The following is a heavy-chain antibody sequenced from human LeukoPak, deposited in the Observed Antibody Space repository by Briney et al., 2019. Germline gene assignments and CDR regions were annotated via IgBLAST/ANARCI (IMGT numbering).Heavy chain of an antibody. CDR3: ARVIQYYGSGSLRFDY. Sequence: SVKVSCKASGGTFRRYAISWVRQAPGQGLAWMGGIIPIFGTANYAQKFQGRVTITADESTSTAYMELSSLRSEDTAVYYCARVIQYYGSGSLRFDYWGQGTLVTVSS. V-gene: IGHV1-69*01. CDR2: IIPIFGTA. J-gene: IGHJ4*02. D-gene: IGHD3-10*01. CDR1: GGTFRRYA.